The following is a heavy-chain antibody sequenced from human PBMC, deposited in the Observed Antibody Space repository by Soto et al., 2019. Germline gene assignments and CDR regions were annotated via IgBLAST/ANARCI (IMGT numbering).Heavy chain of an antibody. CDR3: ARGSSWYGINY. V-gene: IGHV4-34*01. CDR1: GGSFSGYY. J-gene: IGHJ4*02. CDR2: INHSGST. Sequence: SETLSLTCAVSGGSFSGYYWSWIRQPPGKGLEWIGEINHSGSTNYNPSLKSRVTISVDTSKNQSSLKLSSVTAADTAVYYCARGSSWYGINYWGQGTLVTVSS. D-gene: IGHD6-13*01.